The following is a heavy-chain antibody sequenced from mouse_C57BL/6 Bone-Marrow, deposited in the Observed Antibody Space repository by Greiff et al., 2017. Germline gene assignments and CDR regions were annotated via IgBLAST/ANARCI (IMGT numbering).Heavy chain of an antibody. Sequence: QVQLQQSGAELVRPGASVKLSCKASGYTFTDYYINWVKQRPGQGLEWIARIYPGSGNTYYNEKFKGKATLTAEKSSSTAYMQLSSLTSEDSAVYFCASWDYGFADRGKGALVTVAA. D-gene: IGHD2-4*01. CDR2: IYPGSGNT. CDR1: GYTFTDYY. J-gene: IGHJ3*01. V-gene: IGHV1-76*01. CDR3: ASWDYGFAD.